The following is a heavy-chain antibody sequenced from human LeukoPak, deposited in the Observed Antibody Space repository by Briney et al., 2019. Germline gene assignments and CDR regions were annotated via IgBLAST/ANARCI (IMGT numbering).Heavy chain of an antibody. CDR1: GYTFTSFG. CDR2: ISGHSGNT. CDR3: ARVLSDFWSGYLNFDY. J-gene: IGHJ4*02. Sequence: ASVKVSCKASGYTFTSFGVSWVRQAPGQGLEWMGWISGHSGNTNHPQKFQGRITMTTETSTTTAYMELRSLRPDDTAVYYCARVLSDFWSGYLNFDYWGQGTVVTVSS. V-gene: IGHV1-18*01. D-gene: IGHD3-3*01.